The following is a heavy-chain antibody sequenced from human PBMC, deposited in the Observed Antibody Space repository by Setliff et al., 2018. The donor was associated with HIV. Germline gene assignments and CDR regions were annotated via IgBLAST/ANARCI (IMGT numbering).Heavy chain of an antibody. V-gene: IGHV1-18*01. Sequence: ASVKVSCKASGGTFSSYAISWVRQAPGQRLEWMGYINAGDDNTRYSEKFQGRVTMTTDTSTSTAYMELRSLRSDDTAVYYCAREIGDYYDSSGYYPPTDYYYGMDVWGQGTTVTVSS. CDR2: INAGDDNT. J-gene: IGHJ6*02. D-gene: IGHD3-22*01. CDR1: GGTFSSYA. CDR3: AREIGDYYDSSGYYPPTDYYYGMDV.